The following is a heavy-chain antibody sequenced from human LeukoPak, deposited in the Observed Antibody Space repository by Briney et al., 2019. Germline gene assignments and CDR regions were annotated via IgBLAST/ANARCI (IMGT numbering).Heavy chain of an antibody. CDR1: GFTFSSYW. Sequence: GGSLRLSCAASGFTFSSYWMHWVRQAPGKGLVWVSRINSDGSSTSYADSVKGRFTISRDNAKNTLYLQMNSLRAEDTAVYYCARGGKSITMVRGATYDYWGQGTLVTVSS. D-gene: IGHD3-10*01. CDR2: INSDGSST. J-gene: IGHJ4*02. CDR3: ARGGKSITMVRGATYDY. V-gene: IGHV3-74*01.